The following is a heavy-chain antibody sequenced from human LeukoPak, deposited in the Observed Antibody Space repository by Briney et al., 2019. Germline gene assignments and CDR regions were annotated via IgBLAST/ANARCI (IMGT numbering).Heavy chain of an antibody. V-gene: IGHV4-59*01. D-gene: IGHD6-19*01. CDR2: IYYSGST. CDR3: ARDRGPRYSSGWSFDY. Sequence: PSETLSLTCTVSGGSISGYYWSWIRQPPGKGLEWSGYIYYSGSTNHNPSLKSRVTISVDTSKNQFSLKLSSVTAADTAVYYCARDRGPRYSSGWSFDYWGQGTLVTVSS. J-gene: IGHJ4*02. CDR1: GGSISGYY.